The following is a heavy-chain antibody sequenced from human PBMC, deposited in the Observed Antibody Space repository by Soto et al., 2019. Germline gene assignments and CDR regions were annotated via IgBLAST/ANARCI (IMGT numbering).Heavy chain of an antibody. J-gene: IGHJ6*02. D-gene: IGHD2-21*01. CDR1: GGSISSGGYY. Sequence: SETLSLTCTVSGGSISSGGYYWSWIRQHPGKGLEWIGCIYYSGSTYYNPSLKSRVTISVDTSKNQFSLKLSSVTAADTAVYYCARDGIVVVNNYGMDVWGQGTTVTVSS. CDR3: ARDGIVVVNNYGMDV. CDR2: IYYSGST. V-gene: IGHV4-31*03.